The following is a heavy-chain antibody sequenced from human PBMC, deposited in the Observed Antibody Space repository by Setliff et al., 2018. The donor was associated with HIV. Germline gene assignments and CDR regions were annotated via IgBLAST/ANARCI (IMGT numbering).Heavy chain of an antibody. D-gene: IGHD3-10*01. CDR3: ARLFSGSPGDY. V-gene: IGHV4-39*01. CDR1: GGTISNNNYH. CDR2: IYYLGNT. Sequence: ETLSLTCSVSGGTISNNNYHWGWIRQPPGEGLEWIGSIYYLGNTYYNPSLKSRLTISVGTSRNLFSLHLSSVTAADTAVYYCARLFSGSPGDYWGQGTLVTVSS. J-gene: IGHJ4*02.